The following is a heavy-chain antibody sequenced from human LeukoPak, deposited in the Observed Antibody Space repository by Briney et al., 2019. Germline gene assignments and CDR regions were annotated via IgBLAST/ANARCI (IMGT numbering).Heavy chain of an antibody. D-gene: IGHD3-10*01. V-gene: IGHV1-8*01. J-gene: IGHJ6*03. CDR1: GYTFTSYD. CDR3: ARVPYGSGSSTVYYYYYMDV. CDR2: MNPNSGNT. Sequence: ASVKVSCKASGYTFTSYDINWVRQATGQGLEWMGWMNPNSGNTGYAQKFQGRVTMTRNTSISTAYMELSSLRPVDTAVYYCARVPYGSGSSTVYYYYYMDVWGKGTTVTVSS.